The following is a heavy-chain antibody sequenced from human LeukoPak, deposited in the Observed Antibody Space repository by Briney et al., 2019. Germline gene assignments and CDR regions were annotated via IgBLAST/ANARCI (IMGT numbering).Heavy chain of an antibody. Sequence: PSETLSLTCTVSGGSISSYYWSWIRQPAGKGLEWIGRIYTSGSTNYNPSLKSRVTISVDTSKNQFSLKLSSVTAADTAVYYCARWGPSGSALSLSDVWGKGTTVTISS. D-gene: IGHD3-10*01. CDR3: ARWGPSGSALSLSDV. V-gene: IGHV4-4*07. CDR1: GGSISSYY. J-gene: IGHJ6*04. CDR2: IYTSGST.